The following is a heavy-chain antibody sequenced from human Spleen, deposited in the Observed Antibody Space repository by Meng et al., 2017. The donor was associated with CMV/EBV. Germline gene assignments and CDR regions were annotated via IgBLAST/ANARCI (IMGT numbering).Heavy chain of an antibody. D-gene: IGHD6-25*01. CDR1: GYTFTSYY. CDR2: INPSGGST. Sequence: ASVKVSCKASGYTFTSYYMHWVRQAPGQGLEWMGIINPSGGSTSYAQKFQGRVTMTRDTSTSTVYMELSSLRSEDTAVYYCARGWTSIAAESPFEDWGQGTLVTVSS. J-gene: IGHJ4*02. V-gene: IGHV1-46*01. CDR3: ARGWTSIAAESPFED.